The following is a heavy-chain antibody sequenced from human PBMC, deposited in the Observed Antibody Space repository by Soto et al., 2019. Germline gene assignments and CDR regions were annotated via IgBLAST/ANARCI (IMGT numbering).Heavy chain of an antibody. CDR3: ARDPHHCSSTSCYRTYYFDY. CDR1: GFTFRTYS. D-gene: IGHD2-2*01. Sequence: GGSLRLSCAASGFTFRTYSMNWVRQAPGKGLEWVSYISSSGATQDYADSVKGRFTISRDNAKKSLYLQMNSLRAEDTAVYYCARDPHHCSSTSCYRTYYFDYWGQGTLVTVSS. V-gene: IGHV3-48*01. CDR2: ISSSGATQ. J-gene: IGHJ4*02.